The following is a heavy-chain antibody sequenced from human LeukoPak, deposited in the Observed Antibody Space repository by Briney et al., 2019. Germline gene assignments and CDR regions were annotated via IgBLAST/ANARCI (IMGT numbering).Heavy chain of an antibody. V-gene: IGHV1-2*02. Sequence: ASVKVSCKASGYTFTGYYMHWVRQAPGQGLEWMGWINPNSGGTNYAQKFQGRVTMTRYTSISTAYMELSRLRSDDTAVYYCASDRVTIAAAGTGRWGVFDYWGQGTLVTVPS. CDR1: GYTFTGYY. J-gene: IGHJ4*02. CDR3: ASDRVTIAAAGTGRWGVFDY. CDR2: INPNSGGT. D-gene: IGHD6-13*01.